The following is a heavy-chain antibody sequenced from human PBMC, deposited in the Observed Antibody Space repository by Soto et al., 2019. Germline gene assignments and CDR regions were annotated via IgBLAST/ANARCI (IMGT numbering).Heavy chain of an antibody. V-gene: IGHV4-39*01. CDR1: GGSISSSSYY. Sequence: SETLSLTCTVSGGSISSSSYYWGWIRQPPGKGLEWIGSIYYSGSTYYNPSLKSRVTISVDTSKNQFSLKLSSVTAADTAVYYCASHSSSWYGSRSLPFDYWGQGTLVTVSS. D-gene: IGHD6-13*01. CDR3: ASHSSSWYGSRSLPFDY. J-gene: IGHJ4*02. CDR2: IYYSGST.